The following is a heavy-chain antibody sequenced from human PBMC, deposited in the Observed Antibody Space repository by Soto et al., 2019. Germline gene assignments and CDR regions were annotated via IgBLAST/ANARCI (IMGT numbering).Heavy chain of an antibody. V-gene: IGHV1-69*13. CDR2: IIPIFGTA. J-gene: IGHJ4*02. CDR1: GGTFSSYA. CDR3: ARAQGGAEFDYFDY. D-gene: IGHD3-16*01. Sequence: SVKVSCKASGGTFSSYAISWVRQAPGQGLEWMGGIIPIFGTANYAQKFQGRVTITADESTSTAYMELSSLRSDDTAVYYCARAQGGAEFDYFDYWGQGTLVTASS.